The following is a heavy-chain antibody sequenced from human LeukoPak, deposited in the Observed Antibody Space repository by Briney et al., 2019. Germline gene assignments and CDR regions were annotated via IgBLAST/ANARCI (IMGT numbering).Heavy chain of an antibody. V-gene: IGHV3-21*04. CDR2: IRSSSSYI. CDR1: GFTFSSYS. J-gene: IGHJ4*02. Sequence: PGGSLRLSCAASGFTFSSYSMNWVRQAPGKGLEWVSSIRSSSSYIYYADSVKGRFTISRDNAKNSLYLQMNSLRAEDTAVYYCAKWTGHSGWGDYWGQGTLVTVSS. D-gene: IGHD6-19*01. CDR3: AKWTGHSGWGDY.